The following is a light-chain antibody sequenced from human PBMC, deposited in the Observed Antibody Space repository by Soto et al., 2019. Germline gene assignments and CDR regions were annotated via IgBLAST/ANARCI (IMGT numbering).Light chain of an antibody. Sequence: IVLTQSPATLSVSPGERVTLSCGASQSVRDNYVAWYQQRPGLAPRLLIFDASTRATGIPDRFSGSESGKDFSLTINRLEPEDSAVYFCQQSGASPRTFGQGNKLEI. CDR3: QQSGASPRT. V-gene: IGKV3D-20*01. CDR2: DAS. J-gene: IGKJ1*01. CDR1: QSVRDNY.